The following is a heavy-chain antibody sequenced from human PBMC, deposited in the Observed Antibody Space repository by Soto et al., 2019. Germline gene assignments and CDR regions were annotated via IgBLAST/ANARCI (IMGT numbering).Heavy chain of an antibody. V-gene: IGHV1-69*01. CDR3: ARVIGIAAAGFGWFDP. CDR2: IIPIFGTA. CDR1: GGTFSSYA. Sequence: QVQLVQSGAEVKKLGSSVKVSCKASGGTFSSYAISWVRQAPGQGREWMGGIIPIFGTANYAQKFQGRVTITADESTSTAYMELSSLRSEDTAVYYCARVIGIAAAGFGWFDPWGQGTLVTVSS. D-gene: IGHD6-13*01. J-gene: IGHJ5*02.